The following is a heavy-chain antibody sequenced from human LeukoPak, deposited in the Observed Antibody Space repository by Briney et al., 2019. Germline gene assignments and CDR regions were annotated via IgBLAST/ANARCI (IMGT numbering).Heavy chain of an antibody. Sequence: PSETLSLTCDVYGGSFSGHYWSWIRQPPGKGLEWIGEINHSGSTNYNPSLKSRVTISVDTSKNQFSLKLSSVTAADTAVYYCARVFATLVLVRGVIIRHDAFDIWGQGTMVTVSS. CDR2: INHSGST. D-gene: IGHD3-10*01. CDR1: GGSFSGHY. CDR3: ARVFATLVLVRGVIIRHDAFDI. J-gene: IGHJ3*02. V-gene: IGHV4-34*01.